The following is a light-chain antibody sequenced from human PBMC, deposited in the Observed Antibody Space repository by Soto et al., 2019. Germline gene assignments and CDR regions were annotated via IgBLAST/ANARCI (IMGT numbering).Light chain of an antibody. CDR2: YVS. CDR1: SGDIGGYDF. J-gene: IGLJ1*01. CDR3: SSHTGTSTL. V-gene: IGLV2-14*03. Sequence: QSALAQPASVSGSPGQSITISCTGSSGDIGGYDFVSWFQQHPGKDPKLMLYYVSNRPSGVSSRFSGSKSGNSASLTISGLHAEDDAYYYCSSHTGTSTLFGTGTKLTVL.